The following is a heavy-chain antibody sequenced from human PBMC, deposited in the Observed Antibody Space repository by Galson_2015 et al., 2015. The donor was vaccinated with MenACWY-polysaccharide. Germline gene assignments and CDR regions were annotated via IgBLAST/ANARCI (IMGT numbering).Heavy chain of an antibody. Sequence: SLRLSCAASGFTFSNYFMTWVRQAPGKGLEWVPTVTSSGDATYYADSVKGRFTISRDNSRNTLYLQMNSLRAEDTAVYYCSRYCSGIRCYSGLDYWGQGTLVTVSS. V-gene: IGHV3-23*01. CDR2: VTSSGDAT. CDR3: SRYCSGIRCYSGLDY. J-gene: IGHJ4*02. D-gene: IGHD2-15*01. CDR1: GFTFSNYF.